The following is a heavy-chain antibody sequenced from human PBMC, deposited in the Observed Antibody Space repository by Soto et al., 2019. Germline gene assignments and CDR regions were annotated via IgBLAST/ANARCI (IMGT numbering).Heavy chain of an antibody. V-gene: IGHV3-30-3*01. J-gene: IGHJ4*02. CDR1: GFTFSSYA. D-gene: IGHD1-26*01. CDR3: ARDADSGSYPYRGYFDY. CDR2: ISYDGSNK. Sequence: QVQLVESGGGVVQPGRSLRLSCAASGFTFSSYAMHWVRQAPGKGLEWVAVISYDGSNKYYADSVKGRFTISRDNSKNSQYLQMNSLRSEDTAVYYCARDADSGSYPYRGYFDYWGQGTLVTVSS.